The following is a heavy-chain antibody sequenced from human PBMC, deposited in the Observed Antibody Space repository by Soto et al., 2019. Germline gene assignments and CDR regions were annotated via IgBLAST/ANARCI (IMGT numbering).Heavy chain of an antibody. CDR2: IDPSDSYT. CDR1: GYSFTSYW. V-gene: IGHV5-10-1*01. CDR3: ARPEYSSSWYGYQDGMDF. J-gene: IGHJ6*02. Sequence: GESLKISCKGSGYSFTSYWISWVRQMPGKGLEWMGRIDPSDSYTNYSPSFQGHVTISADKSISTAYLQWSSLKASDTAMYYCARPEYSSSWYGYQDGMDFWGQGTTVTVSS. D-gene: IGHD6-13*01.